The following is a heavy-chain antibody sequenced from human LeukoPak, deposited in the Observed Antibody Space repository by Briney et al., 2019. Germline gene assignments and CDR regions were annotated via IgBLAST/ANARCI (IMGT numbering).Heavy chain of an antibody. V-gene: IGHV3-66*01. J-gene: IGHJ5*02. CDR1: GFTVSSNY. CDR2: IYSGGST. CDR3: VRDWDSGWSKWFDP. D-gene: IGHD6-19*01. Sequence: PGGSLRLSCAASGFTVSSNYMSWVRQAPGKGLEWVSVIYSGGSTYYADSVKGRFTIFRDNSKNTVYLQMNSLRAEDTAVYYCVRDWDSGWSKWFDPWGQGSLVTVSS.